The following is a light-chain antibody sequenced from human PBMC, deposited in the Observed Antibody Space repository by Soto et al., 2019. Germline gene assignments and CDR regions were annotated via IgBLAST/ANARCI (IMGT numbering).Light chain of an antibody. V-gene: IGKV3-15*01. Sequence: EIAVTQSPSTLSVSPGERATLSCRASQSVSSNLAWYQQKPGQAPRLLIYGASTRATGIPARFSGSGSGTEFTLTISSLQSEDFAVYYCQQYNKWPRTFGQGTKVDI. CDR2: GAS. J-gene: IGKJ1*01. CDR3: QQYNKWPRT. CDR1: QSVSSN.